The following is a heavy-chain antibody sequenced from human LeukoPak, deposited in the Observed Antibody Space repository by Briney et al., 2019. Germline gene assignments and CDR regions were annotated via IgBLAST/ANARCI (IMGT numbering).Heavy chain of an antibody. J-gene: IGHJ4*02. V-gene: IGHV1-2*06. CDR3: ARAKEQTIAARYFDY. D-gene: IGHD6-6*01. CDR1: GYTFTDYY. CDR2: INPDSGGT. Sequence: ASVKVSCKASGYTFTDYYTHWVRQAPGQGLEWIGRINPDSGGTNSAQKFQGRVTMTRDTSISTAYIELSSLRSDDTAVYYCARAKEQTIAARYFDYWGQGTLVTVSS.